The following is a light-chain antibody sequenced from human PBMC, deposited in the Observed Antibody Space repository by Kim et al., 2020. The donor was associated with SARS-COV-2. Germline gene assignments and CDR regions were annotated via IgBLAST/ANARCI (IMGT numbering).Light chain of an antibody. CDR3: QQYGTSGRT. J-gene: IGKJ1*01. CDR2: GAS. V-gene: IGKV3-20*01. CDR1: QSLSGNF. Sequence: SPGDRAALSCRASQSLSGNFIAWYQQKPGQAPRLFIYGASIRATGIPDRFSGSGAGADFTLTINRLEPEDFAVYYCQQYGTSGRTFGQGTKVDIK.